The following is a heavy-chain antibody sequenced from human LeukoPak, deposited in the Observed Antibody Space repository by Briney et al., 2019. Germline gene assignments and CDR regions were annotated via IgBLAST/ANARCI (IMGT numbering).Heavy chain of an antibody. V-gene: IGHV1-69*05. CDR1: GGTFSSYA. CDR2: IIPIFGTA. Sequence: GASVKVSCKASGGTFSSYAISWVRQAPGQGLEWMGRIIPIFGTANYAQKFQGRVTITTDEPTSTAYMELSSLRSEDTAVYYCARDRWLQSESYFDYWGQGTLVTVSS. D-gene: IGHD5-24*01. CDR3: ARDRWLQSESYFDY. J-gene: IGHJ4*02.